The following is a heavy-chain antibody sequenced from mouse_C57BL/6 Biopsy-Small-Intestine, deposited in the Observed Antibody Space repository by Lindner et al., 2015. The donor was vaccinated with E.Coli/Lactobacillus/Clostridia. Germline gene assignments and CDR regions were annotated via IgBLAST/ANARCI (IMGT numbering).Heavy chain of an antibody. D-gene: IGHD2-3*01. CDR2: IRSGSNTI. Sequence: VQLQESGGGLVKPGGSLKLSCAASEFTFSDYGMHWVRQAPEKGLEWVAYIRSGSNTIYYADTVKGRFTISRDNAKNTLFLQMTSLRSEDTAMYYCARPDDGDYVSYWYFDVWGTGTTVTVSS. J-gene: IGHJ1*03. CDR3: ARPDDGDYVSYWYFDV. CDR1: EFTFSDYG. V-gene: IGHV5-17*01.